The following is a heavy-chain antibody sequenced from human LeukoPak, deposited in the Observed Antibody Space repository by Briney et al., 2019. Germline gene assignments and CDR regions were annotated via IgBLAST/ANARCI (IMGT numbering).Heavy chain of an antibody. V-gene: IGHV3-9*01. CDR1: GFTFNDYA. D-gene: IGHD1-26*01. CDR3: AKDRGSSYYYGMDV. J-gene: IGHJ6*02. Sequence: GGSLRVSCAASGFTFNDYAIHWVRQAPGKGLEWVSGISWNSGSIGYADSVKGRFTISRDNAKNSLFLQMNSLRAEDTALYYCAKDRGSSYYYGMDVWGQGTTVTVSS. CDR2: ISWNSGSI.